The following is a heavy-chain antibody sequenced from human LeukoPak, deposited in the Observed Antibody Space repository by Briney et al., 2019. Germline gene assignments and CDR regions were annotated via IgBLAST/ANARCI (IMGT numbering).Heavy chain of an antibody. CDR3: ARGYGLDY. V-gene: IGHV3-38-3*01. CDR2: ISGGGT. J-gene: IGHJ4*02. D-gene: IGHD5-12*01. Sequence: PGGSLRLSCAASGFTVSSNEMSWVRQAPGKGLEWVSSISGGGTYYADSRKGRFTISRDSSKNTLHLQMNSLRAEDTAVYYCARGYGLDYWGQGTLVTVSS. CDR1: GFTVSSNE.